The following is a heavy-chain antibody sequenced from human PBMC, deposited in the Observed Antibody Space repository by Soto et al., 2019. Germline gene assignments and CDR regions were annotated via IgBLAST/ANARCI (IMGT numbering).Heavy chain of an antibody. CDR1: GFMFSNYA. CDR2: ISDSGGST. V-gene: IGHV3-23*01. Sequence: GGSLRVSCAASGFMFSNYAMSWVRQAPGKGLEWVSAISDSGGSTWYADSVKGRFTISRDNSMNTLSLQTNSLRAEDTAVYYCAKGSDGSRPYYFDHWGQGTLVTVSS. CDR3: AKGSDGSRPYYFDH. D-gene: IGHD2-15*01. J-gene: IGHJ4*02.